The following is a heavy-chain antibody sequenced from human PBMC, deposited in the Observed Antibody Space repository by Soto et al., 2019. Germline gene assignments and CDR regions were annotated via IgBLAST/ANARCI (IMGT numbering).Heavy chain of an antibody. J-gene: IGHJ4*02. CDR1: GYTFETYG. Sequence: GGSLRLSCTASGYTFETYGMNVVRQAPGKGLEWVSAISGSGGSTYYADSVKGRFTISRDNSKNALYLQMNSLRAEDTAVYYCARDSSGWYLRDGGFDYWGQGTLVTVSS. V-gene: IGHV3-23*01. D-gene: IGHD6-19*01. CDR2: ISGSGGST. CDR3: ARDSSGWYLRDGGFDY.